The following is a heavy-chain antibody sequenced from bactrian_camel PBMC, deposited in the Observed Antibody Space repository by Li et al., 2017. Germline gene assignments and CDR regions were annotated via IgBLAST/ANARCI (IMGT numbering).Heavy chain of an antibody. V-gene: IGHV3S53*01. J-gene: IGHJ4*01. CDR3: ATDSRDGSWST. CDR1: GYTGSRFC. Sequence: HVQLVESGGGSVQAGESLRLSCVGSGYTGSRFCMGWFRQVPGKAREGVATISSVGRTTYADSVKGRFTISRDNAKNTVYLQMNSLKTEDTAVYYCATDSRDGSWSTRGQGTQVTVS. D-gene: IGHD6*01. CDR2: ISSVGRT.